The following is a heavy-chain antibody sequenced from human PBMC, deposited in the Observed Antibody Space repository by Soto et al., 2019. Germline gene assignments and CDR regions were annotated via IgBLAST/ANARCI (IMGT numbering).Heavy chain of an antibody. Sequence: QVQLVQSGAEVKKPGSSVKVSCKASGGTFSSYAISWVRQAPGQGLEWMGGIIPIFGTANYAQKFQGRVTITADDSTSTVHMELSSLRSEDTAVYYCASAPSEVAARQEFYYYYGIDVWGQGTTVPVSS. V-gene: IGHV1-69*01. CDR3: ASAPSEVAARQEFYYYYGIDV. D-gene: IGHD6-6*01. CDR1: GGTFSSYA. CDR2: IIPIFGTA. J-gene: IGHJ6*02.